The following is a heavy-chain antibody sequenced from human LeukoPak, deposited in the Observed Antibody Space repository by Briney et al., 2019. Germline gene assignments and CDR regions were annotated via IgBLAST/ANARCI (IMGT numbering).Heavy chain of an antibody. CDR1: GGSISSSSYY. CDR3: ARQDSSGYCNH. V-gene: IGHV4-39*01. Sequence: SETLSLTCTVSGGSISSSSYYWGWLRQPPGKGLEWIGSIYYSGSTYYNPSLKSRVTISVDTSKNQFSLKLSSVTAADTAVYYCARQDSSGYCNHWGQGTLVTVSS. D-gene: IGHD3-22*01. CDR2: IYYSGST. J-gene: IGHJ4*02.